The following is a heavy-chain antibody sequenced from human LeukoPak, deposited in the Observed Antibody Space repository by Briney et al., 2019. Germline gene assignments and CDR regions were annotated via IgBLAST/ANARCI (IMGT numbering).Heavy chain of an antibody. CDR2: MNPNSGNT. CDR3: ARGPYNWNDISYYYYMDV. CDR1: GYTFTSYD. Sequence: ASVKVSCKASGYTFTSYDINWVRQATGQELEWMGWMNPNSGNTGYAQKFQGRVTMTRNTSISTAYMELSSLRSEDTAVYYCARGPYNWNDISYYYYMDVWGKGTTVTVSS. J-gene: IGHJ6*03. D-gene: IGHD1-1*01. V-gene: IGHV1-8*01.